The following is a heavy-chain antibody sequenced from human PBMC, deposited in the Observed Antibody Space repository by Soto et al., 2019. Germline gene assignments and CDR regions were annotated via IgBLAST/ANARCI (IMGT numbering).Heavy chain of an antibody. J-gene: IGHJ4*02. D-gene: IGHD6-19*01. Sequence: SVKVSCKASGFTFTSSAVQWVRQARGQRLEWIGWIVVGSGNTNYAQKFQERVTITRDMSTSTAYMELRSLRSDDTAVYYCAREDLSSGWYGYWGQGTLVTVSS. CDR1: GFTFTSSA. CDR3: AREDLSSGWYGY. CDR2: IVVGSGNT. V-gene: IGHV1-58*01.